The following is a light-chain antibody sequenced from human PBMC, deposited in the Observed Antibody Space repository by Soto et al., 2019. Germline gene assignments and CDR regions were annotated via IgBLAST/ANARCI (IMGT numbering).Light chain of an antibody. CDR2: YVD. CDR1: SRDVGAYDY. V-gene: IGLV2-14*03. Sequence: QSALTQPGSVSGSPGQSITISCTGTSRDVGAYDYVSWYLQYPDKAPQLLIYYVDHRPSGVSSRFYGSKSGNTASLTISGLQAEDDGDYYCCSYADGSIYFFGTGTKLTV. J-gene: IGLJ1*01. CDR3: CSYADGSIYF.